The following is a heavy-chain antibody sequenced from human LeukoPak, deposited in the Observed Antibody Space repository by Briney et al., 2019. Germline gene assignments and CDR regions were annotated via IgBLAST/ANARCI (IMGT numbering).Heavy chain of an antibody. D-gene: IGHD3-10*01. CDR3: ARCLHSYGCLAYFDY. CDR1: GDSVSSNSAA. V-gene: IGHV6-1*01. CDR2: TYFRSQWIN. J-gene: IGHJ4*02. Sequence: LSQTLSLTCVISGDSVSSNSAAWNWIRQSPSRGLEWLGRTYFRSQWINDYAVSVKSRITTNSDTSKNQFSLQVDSVTPEDTAIYYCARCLHSYGCLAYFDYWGQGILVTVSS.